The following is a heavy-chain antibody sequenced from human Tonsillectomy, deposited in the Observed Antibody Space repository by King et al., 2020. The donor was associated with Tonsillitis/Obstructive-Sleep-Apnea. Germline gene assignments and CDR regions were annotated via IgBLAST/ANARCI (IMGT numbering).Heavy chain of an antibody. J-gene: IGHJ4*02. CDR3: ARENMVVVPAPWGGGFDY. CDR2: ISHSGST. D-gene: IGHD2-2*01. CDR1: GGSFSGYY. V-gene: IGHV4-34*01. Sequence: VQLQQWGAGLLKPSETLSLTCAVYGGSFSGYYWSWIRQPPGKGLEWIGEISHSGSTNYNPSLKLRVTISVDTSKNQFSLKLSSVTAADTAVYYCARENMVVVPAPWGGGFDYWGPGALVTASS.